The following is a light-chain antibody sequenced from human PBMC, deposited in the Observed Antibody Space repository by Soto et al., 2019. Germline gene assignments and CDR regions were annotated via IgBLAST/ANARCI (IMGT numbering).Light chain of an antibody. J-gene: IGKJ4*01. CDR2: GAS. CDR3: QQYNNWPPLT. V-gene: IGKV3-15*01. CDR1: QSISSD. Sequence: EIVMTQSPATLSVSPGERATLSCRASQSISSDLAWYQQKPGQAPRLLIYGASTRATSIPARYSGSGSGTEFTLTISSLQSEDFAVYYCQQYNNWPPLTFGGGT.